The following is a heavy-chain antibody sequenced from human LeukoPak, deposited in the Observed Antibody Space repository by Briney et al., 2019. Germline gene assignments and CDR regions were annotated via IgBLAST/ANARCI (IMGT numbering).Heavy chain of an antibody. CDR3: AKVFVTGMSYPHH. V-gene: IGHV3-23*01. CDR1: GFTFSTYA. D-gene: IGHD2-21*02. J-gene: IGHJ1*01. Sequence: GGSLRLSCAASGFTFSTYAMSWVRQAPGEGLEWVSGFSDNGGTSYYADSVKGRLTTSRDNSKNTLYLQMNGLRAEDTAVYYCAKVFVTGMSYPHHWGQGTLVTVSS. CDR2: FSDNGGTS.